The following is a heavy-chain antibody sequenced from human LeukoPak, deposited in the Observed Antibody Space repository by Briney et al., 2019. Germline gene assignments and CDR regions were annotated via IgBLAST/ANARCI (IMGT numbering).Heavy chain of an antibody. CDR3: AKSAYDSSGYLDY. V-gene: IGHV3-30*18. CDR2: ISYDGSNK. CDR1: GFTFGSYG. Sequence: GGSLRLSCAASGFTFGSYGMHWVRQAPGKGLEWVAVISYDGSNKYYADSVKGRFTISRDNSKNTLYLQMNSLRAEDTAVYYCAKSAYDSSGYLDYWGQGTLVTVSS. J-gene: IGHJ4*02. D-gene: IGHD3-22*01.